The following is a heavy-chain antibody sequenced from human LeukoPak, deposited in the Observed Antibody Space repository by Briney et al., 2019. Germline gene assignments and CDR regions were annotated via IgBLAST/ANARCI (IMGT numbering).Heavy chain of an antibody. D-gene: IGHD6-13*01. Sequence: SETLSLTCTVSGGSISSSSYYWGWIRQPPGKGLEWIGSIYYSGSTYYNPSLKSRVTISVDTSKNQFSLKLSSVTAADTAVYYCAREIDRFGAAAGTDYWGQGTLVTVSS. CDR3: AREIDRFGAAAGTDY. CDR2: IYYSGST. CDR1: GGSISSSSYY. V-gene: IGHV4-39*01. J-gene: IGHJ4*02.